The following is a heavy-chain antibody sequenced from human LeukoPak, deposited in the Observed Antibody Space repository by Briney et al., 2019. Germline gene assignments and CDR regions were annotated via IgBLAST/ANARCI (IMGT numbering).Heavy chain of an antibody. V-gene: IGHV1-18*04. J-gene: IGHJ6*03. Sequence: GASVKVSCKASGYSFTTYGISWVRQAPGQGLEWMARISTHNGHTNYAQKLQGRVTMTTDTSTSTAYMELRSLRSDDTAVYYCARDNRVGYYYYMDVWGKGTTVTVSS. CDR1: GYSFTTYG. D-gene: IGHD1-14*01. CDR3: ARDNRVGYYYYMDV. CDR2: ISTHNGHT.